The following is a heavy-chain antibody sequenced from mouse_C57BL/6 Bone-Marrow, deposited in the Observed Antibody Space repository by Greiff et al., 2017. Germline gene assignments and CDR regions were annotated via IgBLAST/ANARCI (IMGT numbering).Heavy chain of an antibody. Sequence: QVQLQQSGAELVRPGASVTLSCKASGYTFTDYEMHWVKQTPVHGLEWIGAIDPETGGTAYNQKFKGKAILTADKSSSTAYMELRSLTSGDSAVYYFTSLDLLWLRRGAYFDYWGQGTTLTVSS. V-gene: IGHV1-15*01. CDR3: TSLDLLWLRRGAYFDY. J-gene: IGHJ2*01. CDR2: IDPETGGT. CDR1: GYTFTDYE. D-gene: IGHD2-2*01.